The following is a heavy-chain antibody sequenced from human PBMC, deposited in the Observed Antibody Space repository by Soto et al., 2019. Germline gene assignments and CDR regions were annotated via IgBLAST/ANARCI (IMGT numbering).Heavy chain of an antibody. V-gene: IGHV3-23*01. CDR2: ISGSGGST. CDR3: ASSAEEWLVPLDY. Sequence: EVQLLESGGGLVQPGGSLRLSCAASGFTFSSYAMSWVRQAPGKGLEWVSAISGSGGSTYYADSVKGRFTISRDNSKNTRYLQMNSLRAEDTAVYYCASSAEEWLVPLDYWGQGTLVTVSS. D-gene: IGHD6-19*01. CDR1: GFTFSSYA. J-gene: IGHJ4*02.